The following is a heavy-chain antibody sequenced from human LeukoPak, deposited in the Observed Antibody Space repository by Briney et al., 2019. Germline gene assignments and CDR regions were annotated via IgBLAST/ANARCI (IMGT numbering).Heavy chain of an antibody. Sequence: SQTLSLTCAVSGDNLYTNMAAWDWIRESPTTGLEWLERTYYRSKWYNGYAVSVKSRITINPDTSKNQFSLQLNSVTPEDTAVYYCARQTYDILTGSINWFDPWGQGTLVTVSS. D-gene: IGHD3-9*01. CDR2: TYYRSKWYN. V-gene: IGHV6-1*01. J-gene: IGHJ5*02. CDR3: ARQTYDILTGSINWFDP. CDR1: GDNLYTNMAA.